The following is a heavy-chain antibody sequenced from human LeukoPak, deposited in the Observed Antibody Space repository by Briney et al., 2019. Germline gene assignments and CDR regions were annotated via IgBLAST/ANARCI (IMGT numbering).Heavy chain of an antibody. D-gene: IGHD3-22*01. V-gene: IGHV3-48*03. Sequence: GGSLRLSCAASGFTFSSYEMNWVRQAPGKGLEWGSYISGAGSTIYYADSVKGRFTISTDNAKNSLYLQMNSLRAEDTAVYYCASNDSYDSSGYYYNWFDPWGQGTLVTVSS. J-gene: IGHJ5*02. CDR3: ASNDSYDSSGYYYNWFDP. CDR1: GFTFSSYE. CDR2: ISGAGSTI.